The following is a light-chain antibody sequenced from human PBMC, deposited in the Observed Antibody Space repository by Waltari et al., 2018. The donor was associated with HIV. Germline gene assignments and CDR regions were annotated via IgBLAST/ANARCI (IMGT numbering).Light chain of an antibody. CDR2: EVT. V-gene: IGLV2-8*01. CDR3: SSYAGSNTFV. J-gene: IGLJ1*01. CDR1: SSDVGGYNY. Sequence: QSALTQPPSASGSPGQSVTISCTGTSSDVGGYNYVSWYQQHPAKAPKLMIYEVTKRPSGVPDRFSGSKSGNTASLTISGLQAGDEADYYCSSYAGSNTFVFGTGTKVTVL.